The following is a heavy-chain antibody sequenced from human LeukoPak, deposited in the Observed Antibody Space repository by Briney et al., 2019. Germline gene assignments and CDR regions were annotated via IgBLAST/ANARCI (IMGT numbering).Heavy chain of an antibody. CDR2: ITFSSSVK. V-gene: IGHV3-48*01. CDR3: AAKYYDFWSGYYD. D-gene: IGHD3-3*01. J-gene: IGHJ4*02. CDR1: GFSFSNYN. Sequence: GGSLRLSCTASGFSFSNYNMNWVRQAPGKGPEWISYITFSSSVKQYADSVKGRFTVSRDNAKNSLYLQMNSLRAEDTAVYYCAAKYYDFWSGYYDWGQGTLVTVSS.